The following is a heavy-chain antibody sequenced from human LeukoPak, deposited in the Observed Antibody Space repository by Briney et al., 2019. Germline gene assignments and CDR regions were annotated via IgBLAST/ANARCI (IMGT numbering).Heavy chain of an antibody. D-gene: IGHD3-10*01. CDR3: ARQRRVRGAKEVYYYYYYYMDV. V-gene: IGHV4-34*01. J-gene: IGHJ6*03. Sequence: SETLSLTCAVYGGSFSGYYWSWIRQPPGKGLEWIGEINHSGSTNYNPSLKSRVTISVDTSKNQFSLKLSSVTAAGTAVYYCARQRRVRGAKEVYYYYYYYMDVWGKGTTVTISS. CDR1: GGSFSGYY. CDR2: INHSGST.